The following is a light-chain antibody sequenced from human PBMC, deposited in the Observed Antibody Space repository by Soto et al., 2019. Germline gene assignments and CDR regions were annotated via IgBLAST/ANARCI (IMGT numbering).Light chain of an antibody. CDR1: QSVSIN. Sequence: EIILTQSPATLAVSPGERATVSCRASQSVSINLAWYQQKPGQAPRLLIYGASTRATGIPARFSGSGSGTEFTLTISSPHSEDFAVYHCQQYYNWWTCGQGTKVDI. V-gene: IGKV3-15*01. CDR3: QQYYNWWT. CDR2: GAS. J-gene: IGKJ1*01.